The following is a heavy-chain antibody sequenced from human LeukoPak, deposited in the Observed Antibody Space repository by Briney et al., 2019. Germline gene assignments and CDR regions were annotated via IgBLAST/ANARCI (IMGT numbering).Heavy chain of an antibody. CDR1: GYTFTGYY. D-gene: IGHD3-10*01. V-gene: IGHV1-2*02. CDR3: ARYGPSMVPDYDY. CDR2: INPNSGDT. J-gene: IGHJ4*02. Sequence: ASVKVSCKASGYTFTGYYLHWVRQAPGQGLEWMGWINPNSGDTGNAEKFQGRVTMTRDTTISTAYMELSRLGSDDTAVYYCARYGPSMVPDYDYWGQGTLATVSS.